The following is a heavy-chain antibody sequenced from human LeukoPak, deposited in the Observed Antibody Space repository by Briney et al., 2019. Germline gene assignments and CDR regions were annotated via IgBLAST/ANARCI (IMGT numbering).Heavy chain of an antibody. J-gene: IGHJ5*02. CDR2: ISAYNGNT. D-gene: IGHD6-19*01. V-gene: IGHV1-18*01. CDR1: GGTFSSYA. Sequence: GASVKVSCKASGGTFSSYAISWVRQAPGQGLEWMGWISAYNGNTNYAQKLQGRVTMTTDTSTSTAYMELRSLRSDDTAVYYCARVSQWLVQGNWFDPWGQGTLVTVSS. CDR3: ARVSQWLVQGNWFDP.